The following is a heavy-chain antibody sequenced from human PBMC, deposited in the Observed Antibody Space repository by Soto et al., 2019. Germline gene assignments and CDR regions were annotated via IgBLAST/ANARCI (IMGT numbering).Heavy chain of an antibody. J-gene: IGHJ6*02. CDR2: IIPIFGTA. CDR3: ARSGYCTNGVCYYYYGMDV. D-gene: IGHD2-8*01. CDR1: GGTFSSYA. V-gene: IGHV1-69*01. Sequence: QVQLVQSGAEVKKPGSSVKVSCKASGGTFSSYAISWVRQAPGQGLEWMGGIIPIFGTANYAQKFQGRVTITADESTSTAYVELSSLRSEDTAVYYCARSGYCTNGVCYYYYGMDVWGQGTTVTVSS.